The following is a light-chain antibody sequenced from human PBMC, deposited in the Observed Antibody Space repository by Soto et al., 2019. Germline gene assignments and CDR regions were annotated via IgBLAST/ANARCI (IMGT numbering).Light chain of an antibody. CDR2: DVS. J-gene: IGLJ2*01. V-gene: IGLV2-14*01. Sequence: QSVLTQPASVSGSPGQSITISCTGTRSDVGGYNYVSWYQQHPGKAPKLMIYDVSNRPSGISNRFSGSKSGNTASLTISGLQTEDEADYYCSSYTRRSSTLVVFGGGTKLTVL. CDR3: SSYTRRSSTLVV. CDR1: RSDVGGYNY.